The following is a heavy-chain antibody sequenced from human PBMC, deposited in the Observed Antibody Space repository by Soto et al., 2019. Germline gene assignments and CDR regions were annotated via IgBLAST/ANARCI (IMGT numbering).Heavy chain of an antibody. CDR2: ISSSSTL. CDR1: GFTFSSYS. J-gene: IGHJ5*02. D-gene: IGHD3-22*01. Sequence: GGSLRLSCAASGFTFSSYSMNWVRQAPGKGLEWVSYISSSSTLYYADSVKGRFTISRDNAKNSLYLQMNSLRAEDTAVYYCARDRFDYYDSSGYWRFDPWGQGTLVTVSS. CDR3: ARDRFDYYDSSGYWRFDP. V-gene: IGHV3-48*01.